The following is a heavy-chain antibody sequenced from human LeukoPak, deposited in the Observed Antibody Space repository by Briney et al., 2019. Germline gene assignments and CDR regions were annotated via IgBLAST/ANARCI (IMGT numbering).Heavy chain of an antibody. D-gene: IGHD6-19*01. CDR2: ISGSGGST. CDR3: AKASLKAVAGTGFDY. V-gene: IGHV3-23*01. Sequence: GGSLRLSCAASGFTFSSYAISWVRQAPGKGLEWVSAISGSGGSTYYADSVKGRFTISRDNSKNTLYLQMNSLRAEDTAVYYCAKASLKAVAGTGFDYWGQGTLVTVSS. CDR1: GFTFSSYA. J-gene: IGHJ4*02.